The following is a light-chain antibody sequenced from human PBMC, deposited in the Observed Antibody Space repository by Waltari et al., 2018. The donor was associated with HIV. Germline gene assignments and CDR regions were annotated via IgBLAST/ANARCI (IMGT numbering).Light chain of an antibody. V-gene: IGKV4-1*01. CDR1: QTVLYSSNKKNF. CDR2: WAT. Sequence: DIVMTQSPDSLAVPLGERAPITCTSSQTVLYSSNKKNFLSWYQQKPGQPPKLLISWATTRDSGVPDRFSGSGSGTDFTLTVSSLQAEDVAFYYCQQYYSTPYTFGRGTKV. CDR3: QQYYSTPYT. J-gene: IGKJ2*01.